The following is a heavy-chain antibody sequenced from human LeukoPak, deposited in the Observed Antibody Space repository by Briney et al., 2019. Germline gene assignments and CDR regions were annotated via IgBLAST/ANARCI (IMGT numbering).Heavy chain of an antibody. D-gene: IGHD1-14*01. Sequence: PSETLSLTCTVSGGSINGYFCTWLRQSAGAGLECIGRIHTSGTTYYNPSFKSRVSMSVDTSNNKFSLRLNSVSAADTAVYYCACDPAGHGSYFDYWGQGALVTVSS. CDR3: ACDPAGHGSYFDY. V-gene: IGHV4-4*07. CDR2: IHTSGTT. CDR1: GGSINGYF. J-gene: IGHJ4*02.